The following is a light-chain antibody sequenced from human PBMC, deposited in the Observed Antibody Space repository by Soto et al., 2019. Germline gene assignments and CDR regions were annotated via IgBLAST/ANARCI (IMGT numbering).Light chain of an antibody. V-gene: IGKV3-20*01. Sequence: EIVLTRSPGTLSLSPGERATLSCRASQSVSSTYLAWYRQKPGQAPRLLIYGASSRATGIPDRFSGSGSGTDFTLIISRLEPEDFEVYFCQQYAASPWTFGQGTKVDIK. CDR3: QQYAASPWT. J-gene: IGKJ1*01. CDR1: QSVSSTY. CDR2: GAS.